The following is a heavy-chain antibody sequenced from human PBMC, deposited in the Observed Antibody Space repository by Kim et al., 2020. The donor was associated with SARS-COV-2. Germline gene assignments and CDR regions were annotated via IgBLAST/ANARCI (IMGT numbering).Heavy chain of an antibody. CDR1: GFTFSSYD. V-gene: IGHV3-13*01. CDR2: IGTAGDT. CDR3: ARGNPGIAEYYFDY. J-gene: IGHJ4*02. D-gene: IGHD6-13*01. Sequence: GGSLRLSCAASGFTFSSYDMHWVRQATGKGLEWVSAIGTAGDTYYPGSVKGRFTISRENAKNSLYLQMNSLRAGDTAVYYCARGNPGIAEYYFDYWGQGTLVTVSS.